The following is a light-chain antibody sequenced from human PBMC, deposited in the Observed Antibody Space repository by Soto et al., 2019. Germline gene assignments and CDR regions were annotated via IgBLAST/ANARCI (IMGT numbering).Light chain of an antibody. Sequence: QSVLTQPPSASGSPGQSVTISCTGTSSDVGGYNYVSWYQQHPGKAPKLMIYEVNKRPSGVPDRFSASKSGNTASLTVSGLQAEDEADYYCSSYAXSNILFGTGTKVTVL. J-gene: IGLJ1*01. V-gene: IGLV2-8*01. CDR1: SSDVGGYNY. CDR2: EVN. CDR3: SSYAXSNIL.